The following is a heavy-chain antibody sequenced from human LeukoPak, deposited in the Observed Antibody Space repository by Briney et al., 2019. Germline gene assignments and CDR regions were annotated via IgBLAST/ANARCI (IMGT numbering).Heavy chain of an antibody. J-gene: IGHJ4*02. Sequence: GASVKVSCKASGYTFTGYYIHWVRQAPGQGLERMGWINPNSGGTNYAQNSQGTVNMTRDTSTSTAYMELSRLRSDDTAVYYCARRLGAGTTLGYWGQGTLVTVSS. CDR3: ARRLGAGTTLGY. V-gene: IGHV1-2*02. CDR2: INPNSGGT. CDR1: GYTFTGYY. D-gene: IGHD1-1*01.